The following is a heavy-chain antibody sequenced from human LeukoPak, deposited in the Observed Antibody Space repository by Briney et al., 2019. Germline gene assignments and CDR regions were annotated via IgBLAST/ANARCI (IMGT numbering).Heavy chain of an antibody. CDR1: GFTFSSYD. V-gene: IGHV3-13*01. CDR3: AKVGSSWTRGAFDI. Sequence: QAGGSLRLSCAASGFTFSSYDMHWVRQATGKGLEWVSGIGTAGDTYYPGSVKGRFTISRENAKNSLYLQMNSLRAGDTAVYYCAKVGSSWTRGAFDIWGQGTMVTVSS. D-gene: IGHD6-13*01. CDR2: IGTAGDT. J-gene: IGHJ3*02.